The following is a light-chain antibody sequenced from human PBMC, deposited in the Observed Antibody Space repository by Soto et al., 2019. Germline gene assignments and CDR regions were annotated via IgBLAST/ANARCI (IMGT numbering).Light chain of an antibody. J-gene: IGKJ5*01. CDR3: QQLNSYPIT. CDR2: AAS. CDR1: QGIRND. V-gene: IGKV1-17*01. Sequence: IQMTQSRSSLSASVGARFTITCRASQGIRNDLAWYQQKKGKAPKLLIYAASTLHRGVPSRFSGSGYGTEFNLTISSLQTEDFATYYCQQLNSYPITFGQGTRLEIK.